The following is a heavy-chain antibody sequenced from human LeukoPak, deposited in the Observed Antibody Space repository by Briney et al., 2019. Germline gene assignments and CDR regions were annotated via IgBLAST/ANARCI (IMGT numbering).Heavy chain of an antibody. CDR3: AKDMRHMTTVWYGMDV. CDR1: GFTFDDYA. Sequence: PGRSLRLSCAASGFTFDDYAMHWVRQAPGKGLEWVSGISWNSGSIGYADSVKGRFTISRDNAKNSLYLQMNSLRAEDTALYYCAKDMRHMTTVWYGMDVWGQGTTVTVSS. CDR2: ISWNSGSI. J-gene: IGHJ6*02. V-gene: IGHV3-9*01. D-gene: IGHD4-4*01.